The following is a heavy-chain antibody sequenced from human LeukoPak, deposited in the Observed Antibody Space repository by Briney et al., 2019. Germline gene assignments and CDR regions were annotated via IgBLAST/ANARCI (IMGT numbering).Heavy chain of an antibody. J-gene: IGHJ4*02. CDR3: ATGHSYGYDY. V-gene: IGHV3-74*01. CDR1: GLTFSDFW. D-gene: IGHD5-18*01. CDR2: VKGDGRTT. Sequence: GGSLRLSCAASGLTFSDFWMHWVRQPPGKGLVWVALVKGDGRTTIYADSVKGRFTISRDNAKNTLYLQMNSLRADDSGVHYCATGHSYGYDYWGQGVLVTVSS.